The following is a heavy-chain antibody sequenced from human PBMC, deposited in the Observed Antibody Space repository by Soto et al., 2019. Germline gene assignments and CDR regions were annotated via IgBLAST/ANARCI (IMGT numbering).Heavy chain of an antibody. CDR2: IYYSGST. CDR1: GGSISSYY. D-gene: IGHD3-16*01. V-gene: IGHV4-59*08. J-gene: IGHJ5*02. Sequence: SETLSLTCTVSGGSISSYYWSWIRQPPGKGLEWIGYIYYSGSTNYNPSLKSRVTISVDTSKNQFSLKLSSVTAADTAVYYCARGVDYRLSFDPWGQGTLVTVSS. CDR3: ARGVDYRLSFDP.